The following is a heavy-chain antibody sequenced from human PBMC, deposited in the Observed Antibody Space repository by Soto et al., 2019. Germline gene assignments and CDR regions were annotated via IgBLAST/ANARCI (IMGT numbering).Heavy chain of an antibody. CDR3: ARRWGRTFDY. Sequence: SETLCLTCTVSGGSIRSSADWSWIRQPPGKGLEWIGYIYYSGSTNYNPSLKSRVTISVDTSKNQFSLKLSSVTAADTAVYYCARRWGRTFDYWGQGTLVTVSS. V-gene: IGHV4-59*08. J-gene: IGHJ4*02. D-gene: IGHD7-27*01. CDR2: IYYSGST. CDR1: GGSIRSSAD.